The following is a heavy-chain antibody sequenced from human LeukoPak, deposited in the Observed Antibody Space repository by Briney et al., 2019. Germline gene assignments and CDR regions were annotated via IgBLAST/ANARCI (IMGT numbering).Heavy chain of an antibody. V-gene: IGHV4-39*07. CDR2: IYYSGST. CDR1: GGSISSSSYY. Sequence: SETLSLTCTVSGGSISSSSYYWGWIRQPPGKGLEWIESIYYSGSTYYNPSLKSPVTISVDTSKIQFSLKLSSVTAADTAVYYCARGTGNWFDPWGQGTLVTVSS. CDR3: ARGTGNWFDP. J-gene: IGHJ5*02.